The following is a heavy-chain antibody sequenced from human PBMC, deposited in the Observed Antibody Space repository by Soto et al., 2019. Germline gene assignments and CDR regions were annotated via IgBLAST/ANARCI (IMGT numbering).Heavy chain of an antibody. CDR2: IYPGDSDT. D-gene: IGHD2-15*01. V-gene: IGHV5-51*01. CDR3: ARHVERSTVVAYYYYGMDV. J-gene: IGHJ6*02. Sequence: GESLKISCTGSGYSFTSYWIAWVRQMPGQGLEWMGIIYPGDSDTRYSPSFQGQVTILADKSISTAYLQWSSLKASDTAMYYCARHVERSTVVAYYYYGMDVWGQGTTVTVSS. CDR1: GYSFTSYW.